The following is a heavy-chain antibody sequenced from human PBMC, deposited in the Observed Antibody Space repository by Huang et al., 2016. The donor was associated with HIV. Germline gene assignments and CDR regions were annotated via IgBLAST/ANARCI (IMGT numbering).Heavy chain of an antibody. CDR3: ARASRDGYPLDYYFYYMDV. J-gene: IGHJ6*03. Sequence: VQLVQSGAEVKKPGSSVRVSCKASVGTFTNYAISWVRQAPGQGLAWRGGSIPIVGTADYAQKFQGRVTVTADKSTDTAYLELRSLRTEDTAVYYCARASRDGYPLDYYFYYMDVWGEGTAIIVSS. CDR1: VGTFTNYA. CDR2: SIPIVGTA. D-gene: IGHD5-12*01. V-gene: IGHV1-69*10.